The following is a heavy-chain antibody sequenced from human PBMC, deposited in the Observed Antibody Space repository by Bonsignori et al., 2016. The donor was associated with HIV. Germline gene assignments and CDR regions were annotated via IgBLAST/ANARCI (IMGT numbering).Heavy chain of an antibody. D-gene: IGHD6-13*01. V-gene: IGHV3-21*01. CDR2: ISSSSSYI. J-gene: IGHJ4*02. CDR1: GFTFSSYS. Sequence: GGSLRLSCAASGFTFSSYSMNWVRQAPGKGLEWVSSISSSSSYIYYADSVKGRFTISRDNAKNSLYLQMNSLRAEDTAVYYCARDRDPYSSSWYKYYFDYWGQGTLVTVSS. CDR3: ARDRDPYSSSWYKYYFDY.